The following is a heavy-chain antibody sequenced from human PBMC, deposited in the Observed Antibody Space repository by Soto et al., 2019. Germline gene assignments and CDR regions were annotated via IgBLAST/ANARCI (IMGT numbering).Heavy chain of an antibody. Sequence: SETLSLTCAVYGGSFSGYYWSWIRQPPGKGLEWIGEINHSGSTNYNPSLKSRVTISVDTSKNQFSLKLSSVTAADTAVYYCARGSSSSPHIVATIPRYMDVWGKGTTVTVSS. D-gene: IGHD5-12*01. V-gene: IGHV4-34*01. CDR2: INHSGST. CDR3: ARGSSSSPHIVATIPRYMDV. J-gene: IGHJ6*03. CDR1: GGSFSGYY.